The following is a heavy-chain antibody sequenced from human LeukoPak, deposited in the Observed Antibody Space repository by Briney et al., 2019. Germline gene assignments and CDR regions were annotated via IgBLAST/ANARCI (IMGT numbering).Heavy chain of an antibody. J-gene: IGHJ4*02. Sequence: GASVKVSRKASGYTFTGYYMHWVRQAPGQGLEWMGWINPNSGGTNYAQKFQGWATMTRDTSISTAYMELSRLRSDDTAVYYCARAGDVLRYFDWLSPVGAPDYWGQGTLVTVSS. CDR2: INPNSGGT. CDR3: ARAGDVLRYFDWLSPVGAPDY. V-gene: IGHV1-2*04. CDR1: GYTFTGYY. D-gene: IGHD3-9*01.